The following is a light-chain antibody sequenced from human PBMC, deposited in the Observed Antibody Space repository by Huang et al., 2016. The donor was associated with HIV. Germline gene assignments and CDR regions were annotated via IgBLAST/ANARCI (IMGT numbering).Light chain of an antibody. CDR3: QQYGSSYT. CDR2: GTS. Sequence: EIVLTQSPGTLSLSPGERATLSCRASQSVGSSYLAWYRQRPGQAPRRVIYGTSNRATGIPDRFSGSGSGTDFTLTISRLEPEDFAVYYCQQYGSSYTFGQGTKLEIK. V-gene: IGKV3-20*01. CDR1: QSVGSSY. J-gene: IGKJ2*01.